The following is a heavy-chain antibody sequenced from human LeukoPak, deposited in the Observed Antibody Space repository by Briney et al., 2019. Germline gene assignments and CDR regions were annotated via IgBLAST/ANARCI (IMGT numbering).Heavy chain of an antibody. CDR1: GFTFSDYY. CDR2: ISSSGSML. CDR3: ARGASSSATFSFDP. J-gene: IGHJ5*02. V-gene: IGHV3-11*04. D-gene: IGHD2-2*01. Sequence: GGSLRLSCTVSGFTFSDYYMSWVRQAPGKGLEWVSYISSSGSMLHYADSVKGRFTISRDNSKNTLYLQMNSLRAEDTAVYYCARGASSSATFSFDPWGQGTLVTVSS.